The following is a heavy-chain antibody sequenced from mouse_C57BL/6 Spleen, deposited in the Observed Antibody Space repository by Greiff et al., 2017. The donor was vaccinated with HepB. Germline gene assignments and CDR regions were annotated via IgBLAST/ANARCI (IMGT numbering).Heavy chain of an antibody. CDR3: ASYDGYYPAWFAN. J-gene: IGHJ3*01. CDR1: GYSITSGYY. CDR2: ISYDGSN. D-gene: IGHD2-3*01. Sequence: DVQLQESGPGLVKPSQSLSLTCSVTGYSITSGYYWNWIRQFPGNKLEWMGYISYDGSNNYNPSLKNRISITRDTSKNQFFLKLNSVTTEDTATYYCASYDGYYPAWFANWGQGTLVTVSA. V-gene: IGHV3-6*01.